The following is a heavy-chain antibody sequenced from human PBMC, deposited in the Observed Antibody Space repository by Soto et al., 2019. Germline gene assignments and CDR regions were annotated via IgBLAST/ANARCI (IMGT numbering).Heavy chain of an antibody. CDR2: ISYDGSNK. Sequence: QVQLVESGGGVVQPGRSLRLSCAASGFTFSNYAMNWVRQAPGKGLEWVALISYDGSNKYYADSVKGRFTISRDSSKNTLFLQMNSLRAEDTAVYYCAKLPRGSSPENDYWGQGTLVTVSS. CDR1: GFTFSNYA. CDR3: AKLPRGSSPENDY. D-gene: IGHD6-6*01. V-gene: IGHV3-30-3*02. J-gene: IGHJ4*02.